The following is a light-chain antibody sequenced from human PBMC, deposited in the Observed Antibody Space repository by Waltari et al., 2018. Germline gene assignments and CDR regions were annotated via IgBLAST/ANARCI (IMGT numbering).Light chain of an antibody. CDR3: ETWDTSLSAWV. CDR2: DKD. CDR1: SSNIGNRY. J-gene: IGLJ3*02. Sequence: QSVLTQAPSVSAAPGQKVTISCAVSSSNIGNRYVSWYQQFPATVPKLPIYDKDKRPSGSPDRFSDAKSGTSATLDITGLQTGDEANYYYETWDTSLSAWVFGGGTKLTVL. V-gene: IGLV1-51*01.